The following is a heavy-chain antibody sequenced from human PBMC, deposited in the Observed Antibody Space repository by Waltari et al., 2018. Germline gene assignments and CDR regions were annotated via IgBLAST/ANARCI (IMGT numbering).Heavy chain of an antibody. CDR3: ARGQGYYDSSGYDY. D-gene: IGHD3-22*01. CDR1: GFTFSSYW. CDR2: INSDGSRT. J-gene: IGHJ4*02. V-gene: IGHV3-74*02. Sequence: EVQLVESGGGLVQPGGSLRLSCAASGFTFSSYWMYWVRQAQGKGLGGVARINSDGSRTSDAYSVKGRFTSSRDNAKNTLYLQMNSLRAEDTAVYYCARGQGYYDSSGYDYWGQGTLVTVSS.